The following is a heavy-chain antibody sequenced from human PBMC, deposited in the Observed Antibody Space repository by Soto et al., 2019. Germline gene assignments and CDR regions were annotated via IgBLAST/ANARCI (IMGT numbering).Heavy chain of an antibody. CDR1: GGSISSSSYY. Sequence: PSETLSLTCTVSGGSISSSSYYWGWIRQPPGKGLEWIGSIYYSGSTYYNPSLKSRVTISVDTSKNQFSLKLSSVTAADTAVYYCARQAVAGTVGYWGQGTLVTVSS. J-gene: IGHJ4*02. CDR3: ARQAVAGTVGY. D-gene: IGHD6-19*01. V-gene: IGHV4-39*01. CDR2: IYYSGST.